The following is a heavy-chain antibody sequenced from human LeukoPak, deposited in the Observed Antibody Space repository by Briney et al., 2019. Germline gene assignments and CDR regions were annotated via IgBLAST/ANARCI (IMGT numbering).Heavy chain of an antibody. V-gene: IGHV4-59*01. CDR1: GGSISSYY. CDR2: IYYSGST. J-gene: IGHJ4*02. CDR3: ASFDYYDSSGLDF. D-gene: IGHD3-22*01. Sequence: SETLSLTCAVSGGSISSYYWSWIRQPPGKGLEWIGYIYYSGSTNYNPSLKSRVTISVDTSQNQFSLKLSSVTAADTAVYYCASFDYYDSSGLDFWGQGTLVTVSS.